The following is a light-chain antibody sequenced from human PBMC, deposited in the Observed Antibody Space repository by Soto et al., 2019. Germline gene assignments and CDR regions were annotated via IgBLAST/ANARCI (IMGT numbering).Light chain of an antibody. CDR2: DAS. V-gene: IGKV3-15*01. CDR1: QSVSSC. J-gene: IGKJ4*01. Sequence: EIVMTQSPATLSVSPGDRATLSCRASQSVSSCLAWYQQIPGQAPRLLIYDASTRATGIPARFGGSWSGTEFTLTISSLQSEDFAVYYCQQYNNWPPLTFGGGTKVELK. CDR3: QQYNNWPPLT.